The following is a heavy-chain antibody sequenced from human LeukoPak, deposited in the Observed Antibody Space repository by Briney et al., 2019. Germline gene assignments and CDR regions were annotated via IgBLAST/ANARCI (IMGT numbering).Heavy chain of an antibody. CDR3: SRSPPGMAVGPGDY. V-gene: IGHV1-18*01. J-gene: IGHJ4*02. CDR1: GYTFTSYG. CDR2: ISANNGDT. Sequence: ASVKVSYKASGYTFTSYGITWVRQAPGQGLEWMGWISANNGDTIYVQKLQDRVTLTTDTSTSTAYMELRSLRSDDTAVYYCSRSPPGMAVGPGDYWGQGTLVTVSS. D-gene: IGHD6-19*01.